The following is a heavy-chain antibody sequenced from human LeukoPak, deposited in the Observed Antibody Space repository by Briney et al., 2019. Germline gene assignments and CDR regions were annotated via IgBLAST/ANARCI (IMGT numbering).Heavy chain of an antibody. D-gene: IGHD1-20*01. CDR3: TRAPYNWNDGY. Sequence: GGSLRLSCAASGFTFSSYGMHWVRQAPGKGLEWVAVISYDGSNKYYADSVKGRFTISRDNSKNTLYLQMNSLKTEDTAVYYCTRAPYNWNDGYWGQGTLVTVSS. V-gene: IGHV3-30*03. J-gene: IGHJ4*02. CDR2: ISYDGSNK. CDR1: GFTFSSYG.